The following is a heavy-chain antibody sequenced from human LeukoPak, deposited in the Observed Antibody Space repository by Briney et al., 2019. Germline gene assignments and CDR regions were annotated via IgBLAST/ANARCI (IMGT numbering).Heavy chain of an antibody. CDR1: GYTFTSYF. CDR2: INPRGGST. V-gene: IGHV1-46*01. CDR3: ARGGTAGVDY. D-gene: IGHD1/OR15-1a*01. Sequence: ASVKVSCKASGYTFTSYFMHWVQQAPGQGLEWMGIINPRGGSTGYAQKFQGRLTMTRDTSTNTVYMELSMRSEDTAVYYCARGGTAGVDYWGQGTLVTVSS. J-gene: IGHJ4*02.